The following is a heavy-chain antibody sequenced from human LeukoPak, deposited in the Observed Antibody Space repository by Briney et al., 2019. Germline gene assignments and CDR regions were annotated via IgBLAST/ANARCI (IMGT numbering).Heavy chain of an antibody. CDR2: IDTSGSYI. D-gene: IGHD3-10*01. CDR1: GFTFSSYG. CDR3: ARGRSITLLRGVAMSDGFDV. V-gene: IGHV3-21*01. Sequence: PGGSLTLSCAASGFTFSSYGLNWVRQAPGKGLEWVSFIDTSGSYIYYGDSVKGRVTISRDNAKNSLYLQMNGLRAEDTAVYYCARGRSITLLRGVAMSDGFDVWGQGAMVTVSS. J-gene: IGHJ3*01.